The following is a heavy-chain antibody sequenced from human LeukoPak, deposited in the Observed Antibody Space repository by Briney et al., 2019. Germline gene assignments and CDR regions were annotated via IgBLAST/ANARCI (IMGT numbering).Heavy chain of an antibody. CDR3: AKVGDYVWGSYRLVAFDY. CDR1: GFTFSSYA. V-gene: IGHV3-23*01. J-gene: IGHJ4*02. D-gene: IGHD3-16*02. Sequence: PGGSLRLSCAASGFTFSSYAMSWVRQAPGKGLEWVSAISGSGGSTYCADSVKGRFTISRDNSKNTLYLQMNSLRAEDTAVYYCAKVGDYVWGSYRLVAFDYWGQGTLVTVSS. CDR2: ISGSGGST.